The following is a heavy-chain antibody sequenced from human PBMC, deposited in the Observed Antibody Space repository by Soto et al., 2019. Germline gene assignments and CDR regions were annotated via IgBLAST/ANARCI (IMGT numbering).Heavy chain of an antibody. D-gene: IGHD3-22*01. Sequence: GGSLRLSCAASGFTFSTYSMNWVRQAPGKGLEGVSYISSSSSTIFYTDSVKGRFTVSRDNANNSLYLQMNSLRAEDTAVYYSSRPTYYYESSGPPAYWGQGTLVTVSS. CDR2: ISSSSSTI. J-gene: IGHJ4*02. CDR3: SRPTYYYESSGPPAY. CDR1: GFTFSTYS. V-gene: IGHV3-48*01.